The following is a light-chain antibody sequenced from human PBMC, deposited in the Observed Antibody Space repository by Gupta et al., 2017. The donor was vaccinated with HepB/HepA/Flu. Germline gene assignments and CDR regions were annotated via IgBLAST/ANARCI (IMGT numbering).Light chain of an antibody. Sequence: DIQMTQSPSSLSASVGDRVTITCRASQSISSYVNWYQQKPGKAPKLLIYAASSLQSGVPSRFSGSGSGTDFTLTIISLQPEDFATYYCQQSYSTLGWTFGQGTKVEIK. V-gene: IGKV1-39*01. CDR2: AAS. CDR3: QQSYSTLGWT. J-gene: IGKJ1*01. CDR1: QSISSY.